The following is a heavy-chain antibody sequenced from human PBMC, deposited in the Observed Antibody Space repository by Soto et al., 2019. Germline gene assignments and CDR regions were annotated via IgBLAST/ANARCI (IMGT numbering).Heavy chain of an antibody. CDR3: VRDDSGYSSSWYIDYFNY. D-gene: IGHD6-13*01. CDR2: INGGNGNT. CDR1: GNTFPNYA. Sequence: QVQLVQSGAELKKPGASVKVSCKSSGNTFPNYAIHWVRQAPGQRPEWMGWINGGNGNTYYSEKFQGRVTFTRDTSASTVYMELSSLRSEDTAIYYCVRDDSGYSSSWYIDYFNYWGQGALVTVSS. V-gene: IGHV1-3*01. J-gene: IGHJ4*02.